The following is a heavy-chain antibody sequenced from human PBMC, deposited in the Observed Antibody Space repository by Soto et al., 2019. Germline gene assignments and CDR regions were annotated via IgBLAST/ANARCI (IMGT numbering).Heavy chain of an antibody. CDR3: PITYCSNTSCHYYYGMDV. CDR1: GFTFSDYA. D-gene: IGHD2-2*01. CDR2: IRSEANGGTI. J-gene: IGHJ6*02. Sequence: RLSCAASGFTFSDYAVSWVRQAPKKGLEWLGLIRSEANGGTIEYAASVKGRFAISRDDSKSVAYLQMNSLKTEDTAVYYCPITYCSNTSCHYYYGMDVWGQGTTVTVSS. V-gene: IGHV3-49*04.